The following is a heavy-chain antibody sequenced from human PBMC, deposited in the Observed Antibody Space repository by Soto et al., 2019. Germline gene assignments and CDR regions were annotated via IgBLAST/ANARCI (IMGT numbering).Heavy chain of an antibody. D-gene: IGHD6-19*01. CDR3: ARDGQSLAPYALEV. Sequence: QVQVVESGGGVVQPGRSLRLSCTVSGFTFSGHAMHWVRQAPGKGLEWVAQIWYDGSNKYYADSVKGRFTISRDNSKNILYVQMDSLRVDDTAVYYCARDGQSLAPYALEVWGQGTAVTVSS. CDR1: GFTFSGHA. J-gene: IGHJ6*02. V-gene: IGHV3-33*01. CDR2: IWYDGSNK.